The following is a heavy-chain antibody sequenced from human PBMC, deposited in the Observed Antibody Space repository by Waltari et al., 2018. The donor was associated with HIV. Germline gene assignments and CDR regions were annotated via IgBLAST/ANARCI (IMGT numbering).Heavy chain of an antibody. Sequence: QVQLVQSGAEVKKPGASVKVSCKASGYTFTSSGISWVRQAPGQGLEWMGWISAYNGNTNYAQKLQGRVTMTTDTSTSTAYMELRSLRSDDTAVYYCARVVGDIVVVVAAGDWYFDLWGRGTLVTVSS. D-gene: IGHD2-15*01. CDR2: ISAYNGNT. J-gene: IGHJ2*01. V-gene: IGHV1-18*01. CDR1: GYTFTSSG. CDR3: ARVVGDIVVVVAAGDWYFDL.